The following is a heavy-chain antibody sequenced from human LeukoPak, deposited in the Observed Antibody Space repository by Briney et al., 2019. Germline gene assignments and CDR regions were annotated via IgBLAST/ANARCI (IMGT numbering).Heavy chain of an antibody. CDR3: ARVVRIPDWFDP. J-gene: IGHJ5*02. CDR1: GGSISSYY. CDR2: IYYSGST. V-gene: IGHV4-59*01. Sequence: SETLSLTCTVSGGSISSYYWSWIRQPPGKGLEWIGYIYYSGSTNYNPSLKSRVTISVDTSKNQFSLKLSSVTAADTAVYYCARVVRIPDWFDPWGQGTLVTVSS. D-gene: IGHD3-22*01.